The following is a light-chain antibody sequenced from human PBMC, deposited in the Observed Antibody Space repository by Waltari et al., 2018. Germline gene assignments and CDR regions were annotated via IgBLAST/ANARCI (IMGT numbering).Light chain of an antibody. CDR3: SSFTSSSTSL. CDR2: DVN. Sequence: QSALTQPASVSGSPGQSITISCTGTSSDVGDYNYVSWYQQHPGEAPKLMIYDVNKRPSGISIRFSGSKSGNTASLTISGLQAEDEADYYCSSFTSSSTSLIGGGTKLTVL. V-gene: IGLV2-14*03. J-gene: IGLJ2*01. CDR1: SSDVGDYNY.